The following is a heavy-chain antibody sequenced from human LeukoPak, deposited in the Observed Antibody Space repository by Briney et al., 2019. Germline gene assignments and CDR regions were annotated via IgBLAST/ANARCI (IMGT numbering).Heavy chain of an antibody. Sequence: GGSLRLSCAASGFTFSSYGMHWVRQAPGKGLEWVAVISYDGSNKYYADSVKGRSTISRDNSKNTLYLQMNSLRAEDTAVYYCAKDSYGSGSYYSREPYYYYYYGMDVWGQGTTVTVSS. D-gene: IGHD3-10*01. CDR3: AKDSYGSGSYYSREPYYYYYYGMDV. CDR2: ISYDGSNK. J-gene: IGHJ6*02. V-gene: IGHV3-30*18. CDR1: GFTFSSYG.